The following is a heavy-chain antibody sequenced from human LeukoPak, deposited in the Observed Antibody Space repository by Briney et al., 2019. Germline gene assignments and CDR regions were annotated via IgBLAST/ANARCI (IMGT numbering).Heavy chain of an antibody. J-gene: IGHJ4*02. CDR1: GGSFSGYY. Sequence: SETLSLTCAVYGGSFSGYYWSWIRQPPGKGLEWIGEINHSGSTNYNPSLKSRVTISVDTSKNQFSLKLSSVTAADTAVYYCARDFSGGWTDYWGQGTLVTVSS. CDR3: ARDFSGGWTDY. V-gene: IGHV4-34*01. D-gene: IGHD6-19*01. CDR2: INHSGST.